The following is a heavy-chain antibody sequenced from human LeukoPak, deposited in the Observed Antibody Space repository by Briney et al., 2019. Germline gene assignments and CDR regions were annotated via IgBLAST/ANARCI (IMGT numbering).Heavy chain of an antibody. CDR3: ARGLVVGYYDSSGSLRH. D-gene: IGHD3-22*01. CDR1: GGSISSGGYS. CDR2: IYHSGST. J-gene: IGHJ1*01. Sequence: SETLSLTCAVSGGSISSGGYSWSWNRQPPGKGLEWVGYIYHSGSTYYNPSLKSRVTISVDTSKNQFSLKLSSVTAADTAVYYCARGLVVGYYDSSGSLRHWGQGTLVTVSS. V-gene: IGHV4-30-2*01.